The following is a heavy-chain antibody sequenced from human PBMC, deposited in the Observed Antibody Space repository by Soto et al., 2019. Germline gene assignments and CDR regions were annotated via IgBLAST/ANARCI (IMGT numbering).Heavy chain of an antibody. CDR1: GFTFSSYA. J-gene: IGHJ4*02. CDR2: ISGSDGST. D-gene: IGHD2-2*01. Sequence: PGGSLRLSCAASGFTFSSYAMNWVRQAPGKGLEWVSGISGSDGSTYYADSVKGRFTISRDNSKNTLYLQMNSLRAEDTAVYYCAKAYRIVVVSAASYFFDYWGQGALVTVSS. V-gene: IGHV3-23*01. CDR3: AKAYRIVVVSAASYFFDY.